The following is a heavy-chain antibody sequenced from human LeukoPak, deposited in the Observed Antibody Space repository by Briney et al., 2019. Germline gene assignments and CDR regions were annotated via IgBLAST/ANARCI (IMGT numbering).Heavy chain of an antibody. CDR3: AGRYCSGGSCYSFRGDWFDP. Sequence: GRSLRLSCAASGFTFSSYGMHWVRQAPGKGLEWVAVIWSDGSNKYYADSVKGRFTISRDNSKKTLYLQMNSLRAEDTAVYYCAGRYCSGGSCYSFRGDWFDPWGQGTLVTVSS. CDR1: GFTFSSYG. V-gene: IGHV3-33*01. J-gene: IGHJ5*02. D-gene: IGHD2-15*01. CDR2: IWSDGSNK.